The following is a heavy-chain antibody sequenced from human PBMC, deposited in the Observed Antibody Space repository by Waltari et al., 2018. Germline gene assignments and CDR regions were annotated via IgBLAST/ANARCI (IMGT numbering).Heavy chain of an antibody. V-gene: IGHV3-23*01. CDR2: IVGSGYSA. J-gene: IGHJ2*01. CDR1: GVTFENSV. Sequence: EVQLLESGGGLAQPGGSLRLSCVVSGVTFENSVMMWVRQAPGKGLEWVSGIVGSGYSAYYADSVKGRFTISRDNSRKTAYMQMDSLRVADTAVYYCVKARVTMVRGVFGVRYFDVWGHGSPVTVSS. D-gene: IGHD3-10*01. CDR3: VKARVTMVRGVFGVRYFDV.